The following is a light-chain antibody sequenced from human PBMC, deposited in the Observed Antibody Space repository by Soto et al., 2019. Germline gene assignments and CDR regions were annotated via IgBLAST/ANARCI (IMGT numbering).Light chain of an antibody. CDR2: KAS. J-gene: IGKJ1*01. V-gene: IGKV1-5*03. Sequence: DIRITHSPSTRPPSVGDRVTIICRASQRIVSWLACYQQKPGKAPKVLIYKASSLESGFPSRFSGSGSGTEFTLTISSLQPDDFATYYCQQYNIYSSFGQGTKVEIK. CDR3: QQYNIYSS. CDR1: QRIVSW.